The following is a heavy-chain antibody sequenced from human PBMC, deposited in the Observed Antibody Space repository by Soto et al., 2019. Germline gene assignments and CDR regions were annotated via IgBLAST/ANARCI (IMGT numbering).Heavy chain of an antibody. Sequence: GGSLRLSCAASGFTFSSYWMSLVRQAPGKGLEWVANIKQDGSEKYYVDSVKGRSTISRDNAKNSLYLQMNSLRAEDTAVYYCARGYCSGGSCYRIGGAFDIWGQGTMVTVSS. J-gene: IGHJ3*02. CDR2: IKQDGSEK. CDR1: GFTFSSYW. CDR3: ARGYCSGGSCYRIGGAFDI. V-gene: IGHV3-7*01. D-gene: IGHD2-15*01.